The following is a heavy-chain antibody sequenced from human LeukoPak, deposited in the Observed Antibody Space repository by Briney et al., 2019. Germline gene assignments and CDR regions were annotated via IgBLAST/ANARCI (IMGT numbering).Heavy chain of an antibody. V-gene: IGHV2-5*02. CDR2: IYWDDDK. J-gene: IGHJ4*02. CDR3: AHTSFYCSSTSCYMHFDY. CDR1: GFSLSTSGVG. Sequence: SGPTLVKPTQTLTLTCTFSGFSLSTSGVGVGWIRQPPGKALEWLALIYWDDDKRYSPSLKSRLTITKDTSKNQVVLTMTNTDPVDTATYYCAHTSFYCSSTSCYMHFDYWGQGTLVTVSS. D-gene: IGHD2-2*02.